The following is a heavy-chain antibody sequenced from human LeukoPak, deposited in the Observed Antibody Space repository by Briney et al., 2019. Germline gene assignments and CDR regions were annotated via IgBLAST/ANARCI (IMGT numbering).Heavy chain of an antibody. D-gene: IGHD3-22*01. CDR3: ARDRYDSDSVFDY. V-gene: IGHV3-48*02. Sequence: QAGGSLRLSCAASGFTFSSYDINWVRQAPGKGLEWVSYISSSSSTLYYADSVKGRFTISRDNAKNSLYLQMNSLRDEDTAVYYCARDRYDSDSVFDYWGQGTLVTVSS. CDR1: GFTFSSYD. J-gene: IGHJ4*02. CDR2: ISSSSSTL.